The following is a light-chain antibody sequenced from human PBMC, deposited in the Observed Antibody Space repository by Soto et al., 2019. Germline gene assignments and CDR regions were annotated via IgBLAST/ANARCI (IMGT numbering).Light chain of an antibody. CDR2: GAS. J-gene: IGKJ1*01. V-gene: IGKV3-20*01. CDR1: QSVSSSY. Sequence: EIVLTQSPGTLSLSPGERATLSCRASQSVSSSYLAWYQQKPGQAPRLLIYGASSRATGIPDRFSGSGSGTDLTRAICGLGADECAADLCRPCATAGRVGDGTKVDIK. CDR3: RPCATAGR.